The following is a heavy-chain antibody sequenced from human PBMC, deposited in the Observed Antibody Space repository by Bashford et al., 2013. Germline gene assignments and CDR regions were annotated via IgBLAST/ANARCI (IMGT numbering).Heavy chain of an antibody. CDR1: EDTFTSYD. CDR3: VREYTSSWHGPFDT. V-gene: IGHV1-8*01. CDR2: MNPDSGNT. Sequence: VASVKVSCKTSEDTFTSYDIHWVRQATGQGLEWMGWMNPDSGNTGSAQKFQGRVTMTRNTLFLHMNSLRGEDTAVYYCVREYTSSWHGPFDTWGQGTLVTVSS. D-gene: IGHD6-13*01. J-gene: IGHJ4*02.